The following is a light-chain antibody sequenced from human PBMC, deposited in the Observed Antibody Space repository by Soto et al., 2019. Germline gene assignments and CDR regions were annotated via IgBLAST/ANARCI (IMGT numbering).Light chain of an antibody. J-gene: IGKJ5*01. CDR1: QSVTSN. Sequence: EIVLTQSPATLSLSPGERATLSCRASQSVTSNYLAWFQQKPGQSPRLLIYGASTRATGLPARFSGSGSGTEFTLTISSLQSEYFAVYYCQQYNNWPITFGQGTRLEIK. CDR3: QQYNNWPIT. CDR2: GAS. V-gene: IGKV3D-15*01.